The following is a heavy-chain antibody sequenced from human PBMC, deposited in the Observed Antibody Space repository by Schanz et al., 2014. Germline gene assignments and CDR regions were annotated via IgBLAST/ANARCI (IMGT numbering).Heavy chain of an antibody. Sequence: EVQLAESGGGLVQPGGSLRLSCAASTFTFSSDWMSWVRQAPGKGLEWVSAISGSGGSTYYADSVKGRFTISRDNSKNTLYLQMNSLRAEDTAVYYCAKGRFGDNCFDPWGQGTLVTVSS. J-gene: IGHJ5*02. D-gene: IGHD3-10*01. CDR3: AKGRFGDNCFDP. CDR2: ISGSGGST. V-gene: IGHV3-23*04. CDR1: TFTFSSDW.